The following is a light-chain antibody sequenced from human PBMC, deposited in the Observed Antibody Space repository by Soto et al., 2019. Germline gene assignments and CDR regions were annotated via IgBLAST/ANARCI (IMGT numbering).Light chain of an antibody. J-gene: IGKJ5*01. CDR3: QQYDSSPIT. Sequence: DIVLTQSPGTLSLSQGERATLSCRASQSVSGTYLAWYQQKPGQAPRLLMYGASSRATGIPDRFSGSGSGTDFTLTISRLEPEDFAVYYCQQYDSSPITFGQGTRLEIK. CDR2: GAS. CDR1: QSVSGTY. V-gene: IGKV3-20*01.